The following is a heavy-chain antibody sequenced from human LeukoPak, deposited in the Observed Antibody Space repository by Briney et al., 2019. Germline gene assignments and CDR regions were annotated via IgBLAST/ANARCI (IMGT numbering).Heavy chain of an antibody. Sequence: GGSLRLSCAASGFTFSSYAMSWVRQAPGKGLEWVSAISGSGGSTYYADSVKGRFTISRGNSKNTLYLQMNSLRAEDTAVYYCAKDRAMIVVVMGGDYWGQGTLVTVSS. CDR1: GFTFSSYA. CDR3: AKDRAMIVVVMGGDY. D-gene: IGHD3-22*01. J-gene: IGHJ4*02. CDR2: ISGSGGST. V-gene: IGHV3-23*01.